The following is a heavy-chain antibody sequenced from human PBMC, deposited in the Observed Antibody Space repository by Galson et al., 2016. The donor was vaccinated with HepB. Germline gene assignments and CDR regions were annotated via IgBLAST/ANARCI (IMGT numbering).Heavy chain of an antibody. J-gene: IGHJ4*02. Sequence: LRPSCAASGFTFSSYWMHWVRQAPGKGLVWVSRSNSDGSSTSYADSVKGRFTISRDNAKKTLYLKMNSLRAEDTAVYYCASRQRMAARLPEEYWGQGTLVTVSS. CDR3: ASRQRMAARLPEEY. D-gene: IGHD6-6*01. V-gene: IGHV3-74*01. CDR1: GFTFSSYW. CDR2: SNSDGSST.